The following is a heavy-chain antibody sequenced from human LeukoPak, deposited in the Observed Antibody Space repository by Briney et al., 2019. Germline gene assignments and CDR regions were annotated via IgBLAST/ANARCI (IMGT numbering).Heavy chain of an antibody. V-gene: IGHV3-74*01. CDR2: IDGDGSST. D-gene: IGHD3-22*01. CDR1: GFTFSSYW. Sequence: GGSLRLSCAASGFTFSSYWMQCVRQAPGKGLVWVSRIDGDGSSTNYADSVKGRFTISRDNAKNSLYLQMNSLRAEDTAVYYCARDGYYYYDRGYFDLWGRGTLVTVSS. CDR3: ARDGYYYYDRGYFDL. J-gene: IGHJ2*01.